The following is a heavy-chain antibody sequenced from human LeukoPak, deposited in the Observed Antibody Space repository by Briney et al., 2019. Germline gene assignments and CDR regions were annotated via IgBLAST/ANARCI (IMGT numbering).Heavy chain of an antibody. CDR2: ISSSSSYI. CDR3: ARIEMATITDDY. CDR1: GFTFSSYS. D-gene: IGHD5-24*01. Sequence: GGSLRLSCAASGFTFSSYSMNWVRQAPGKGLEWVSSISSSSSYIYYADSVKGRFTISRDYAKNSLYLQMNSLRAEDTAVYYCARIEMATITDDYWGQGTLVTVSS. V-gene: IGHV3-21*01. J-gene: IGHJ4*02.